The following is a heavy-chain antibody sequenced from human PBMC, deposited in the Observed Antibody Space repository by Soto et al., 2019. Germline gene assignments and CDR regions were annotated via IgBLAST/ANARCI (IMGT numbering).Heavy chain of an antibody. CDR2: ISAYNGNT. CDR1: GYTFTNFG. V-gene: IGHV1-18*01. J-gene: IGHJ4*02. Sequence: ASVKVSCKASGYTFTNFGISWVRQAPGQGLEWMGWISAYNGNTNYAQNFQGQVTISADKSITTAYLQWSSLKASDTAMYYCARGGIVGSTRNYFDYWGQGTLVTVSS. D-gene: IGHD1-26*01. CDR3: ARGGIVGSTRNYFDY.